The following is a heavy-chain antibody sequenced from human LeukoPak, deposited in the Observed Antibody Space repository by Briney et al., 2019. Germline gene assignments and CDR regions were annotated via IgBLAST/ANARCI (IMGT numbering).Heavy chain of an antibody. J-gene: IGHJ5*02. V-gene: IGHV3-48*01. CDR2: ISSSSSTI. D-gene: IGHD2-15*01. Sequence: RPGGSLRLSCAASGFTFSSYSMNWVRQAPGKGLEWVLYISSSSSTIYYADSVKGRFTISRDNAKNSLYLQMNSLRAEDTAVYYCARDRHCSGGSCLTANWFDPWGQGTLVTVSS. CDR1: GFTFSSYS. CDR3: ARDRHCSGGSCLTANWFDP.